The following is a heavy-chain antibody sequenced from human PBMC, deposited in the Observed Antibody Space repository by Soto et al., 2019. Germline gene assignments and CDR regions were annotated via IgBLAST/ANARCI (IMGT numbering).Heavy chain of an antibody. Sequence: ASVKVSCKASGYTFTSYGISWVRQAPGQRLEWMGWINAGNGNTKYSQKFQGRVTITRDTSASTAYMELSSLRSEDTAVYYCARDLGPSSSWYYFDYWGQGTLVTVSS. J-gene: IGHJ4*02. CDR1: GYTFTSYG. CDR3: ARDLGPSSSWYYFDY. CDR2: INAGNGNT. V-gene: IGHV1-3*01. D-gene: IGHD6-13*01.